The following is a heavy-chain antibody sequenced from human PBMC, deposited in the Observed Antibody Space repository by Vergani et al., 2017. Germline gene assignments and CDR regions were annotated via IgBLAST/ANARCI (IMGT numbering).Heavy chain of an antibody. Sequence: QVQLQQSGPGLVKPSQTLSLTCAISGDTVSSNSAAWNWIRQSPSGGLEWLGRTYYRSKWYNDYAVSVKSRITINPDTSKNQFSLQLNSVTPEDTAVYYCARISTVTTFYYYYGMDVWGQGTTVTVSS. V-gene: IGHV6-1*01. CDR1: GDTVSSNSAA. D-gene: IGHD4-17*01. CDR3: ARISTVTTFYYYYGMDV. J-gene: IGHJ6*02. CDR2: TYYRSKWYN.